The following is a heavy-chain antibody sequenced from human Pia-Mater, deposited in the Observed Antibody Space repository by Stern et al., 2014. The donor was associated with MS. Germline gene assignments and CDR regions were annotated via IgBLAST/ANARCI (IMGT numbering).Heavy chain of an antibody. J-gene: IGHJ5*02. Sequence: VHLVESGGGVVQPGRSLSLSCGASGFTFSSYGMHWVRQAPGKGLEWVAIIWYDGSNKYYADSVKGRFTISRDNSKNTLYLQMNSLRAEDTAVYYCARDPNNENWFDPWGQGTLVTVSS. D-gene: IGHD1-1*01. CDR3: ARDPNNENWFDP. V-gene: IGHV3-33*01. CDR1: GFTFSSYG. CDR2: IWYDGSNK.